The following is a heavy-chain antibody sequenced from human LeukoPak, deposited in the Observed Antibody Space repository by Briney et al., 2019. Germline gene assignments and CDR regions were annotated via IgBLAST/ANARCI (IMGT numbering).Heavy chain of an antibody. J-gene: IGHJ4*02. CDR3: ARAGGTTVTTSNDY. Sequence: ASVKVSCKASGYTFTSYGISWVRQAPGQGLEWMGWISAYNGNTNYAQKLQGRVTMTTGTSTNTAYMDLRSLRSDDTAVYYCARAGGTTVTTSNDYWGQGTLVTVSS. CDR1: GYTFTSYG. V-gene: IGHV1-18*01. D-gene: IGHD4-17*01. CDR2: ISAYNGNT.